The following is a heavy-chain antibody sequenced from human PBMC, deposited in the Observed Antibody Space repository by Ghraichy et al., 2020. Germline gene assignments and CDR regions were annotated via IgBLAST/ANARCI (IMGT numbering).Heavy chain of an antibody. CDR3: ARHSSVTTFNFDY. CDR1: GGSISSSNYY. CDR2: IYYSGST. Sequence: TLSLTCTVSGGSISSSNYYWGWIRQPPGKGLEWIGSIYYSGSTYYNPSLKSRVTISVDTSKNQFSLKLSSVTAADTAVYYCARHSSVTTFNFDYWGQGTLVAVSS. D-gene: IGHD4-17*01. V-gene: IGHV4-39*07. J-gene: IGHJ4*02.